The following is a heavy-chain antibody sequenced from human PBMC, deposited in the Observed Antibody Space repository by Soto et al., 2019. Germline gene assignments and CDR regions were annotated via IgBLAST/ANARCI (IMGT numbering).Heavy chain of an antibody. D-gene: IGHD6-19*01. CDR2: IYYTGST. J-gene: IGHJ4*02. CDR3: ARGRGSGWYYFDY. V-gene: IGHV4-59*11. Sequence: PSETLSLTCTVSGGSISTHYWTWIRQPPGKRLEWIGYIYYTGSTSHNPSLKSRVTISVDTSKNQFSLKLTSVTAADTAVYYCARGRGSGWYYFDYWAQGTLVTVSS. CDR1: GGSISTHY.